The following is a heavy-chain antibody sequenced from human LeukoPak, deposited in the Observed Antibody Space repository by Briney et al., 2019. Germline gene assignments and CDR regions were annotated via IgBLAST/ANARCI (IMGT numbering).Heavy chain of an antibody. D-gene: IGHD3-22*01. CDR3: ARGTSYYYDSSGYYGAFDI. V-gene: IGHV3-74*01. CDR1: GFTFSSYW. CDR2: INSDGSST. J-gene: IGHJ3*02. Sequence: PGGSLRLSCAASGFTFSSYWMHWVRQAPGKGLVWVSRINSDGSSTSYADSVKGRFTISRDNSKNTLYLQMNSLRAEDTAVYYCARGTSYYYDSSGYYGAFDIWGQGTMVTVSS.